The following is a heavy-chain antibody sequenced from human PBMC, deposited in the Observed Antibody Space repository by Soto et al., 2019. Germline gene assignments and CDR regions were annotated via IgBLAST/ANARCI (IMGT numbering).Heavy chain of an antibody. D-gene: IGHD6-19*01. J-gene: IGHJ3*02. V-gene: IGHV3-23*01. CDR3: AKDKDSSGRGDAFDI. CDR1: GLTFSSYA. CDR2: ISGSGDST. Sequence: HPGGSLRLSCAASGLTFSSYAMSWVRQAPGKGLEWVSAISGSGDSTYYADSVKGRFTISRDNSKNTLYLQMNSLRAEDTAVYYCAKDKDSSGRGDAFDIWGQGTMVTVSS.